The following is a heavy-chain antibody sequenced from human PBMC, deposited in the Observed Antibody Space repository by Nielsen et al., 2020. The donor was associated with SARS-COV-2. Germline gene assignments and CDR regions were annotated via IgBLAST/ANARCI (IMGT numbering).Heavy chain of an antibody. Sequence: SETLSLTCTVSGGSISPNYWSWIRQPPGKGLEWIGYFYSSGSTKYNPSLKSRVTISVDTSWNQFSLKLSSVTAADTAVYYCANCPCSSPSCSLFDYWGQGTLVTVSS. J-gene: IGHJ4*02. V-gene: IGHV4-59*12. CDR2: FYSSGST. CDR3: ANCPCSSPSCSLFDY. CDR1: GGSISPNY. D-gene: IGHD2-2*01.